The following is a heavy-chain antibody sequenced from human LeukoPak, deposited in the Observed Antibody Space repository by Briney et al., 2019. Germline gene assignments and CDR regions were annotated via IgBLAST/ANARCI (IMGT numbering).Heavy chain of an antibody. CDR2: FDPEDGET. Sequence: ASVKVSCKVSGYTLTELSMHWVRQAPGKGLEWMGGFDPEDGETIYAQKFQGRVTMTEDTSTDTAYMELSSLRSEDTAVYHCATPLADYYDSSGYPINLDYWGQGTLVTVSS. CDR1: GYTLTELS. J-gene: IGHJ4*02. D-gene: IGHD3-22*01. CDR3: ATPLADYYDSSGYPINLDY. V-gene: IGHV1-24*01.